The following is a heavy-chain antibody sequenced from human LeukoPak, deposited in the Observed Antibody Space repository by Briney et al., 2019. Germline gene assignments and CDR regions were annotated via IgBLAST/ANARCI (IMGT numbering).Heavy chain of an antibody. J-gene: IGHJ1*01. D-gene: IGHD2-2*01. Sequence: GGSLRLSCAASGFTFSSYWMSWVRQAPGKGLEWVANIKQEGSEKYHVDSVKGRFTISRDNAKNSLYLQMNSLRAEDTAVYYCARHPSGRGYCSSTSCYGGRLWVRYFQHWGQGTLVTVSS. V-gene: IGHV3-7*03. CDR1: GFTFSSYW. CDR3: ARHPSGRGYCSSTSCYGGRLWVRYFQH. CDR2: IKQEGSEK.